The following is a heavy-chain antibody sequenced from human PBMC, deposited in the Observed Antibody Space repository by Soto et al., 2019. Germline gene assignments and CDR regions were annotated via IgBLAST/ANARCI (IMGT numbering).Heavy chain of an antibody. J-gene: IGHJ6*02. Sequence: GGSLRLSCAASGFTFSSYAMSWVRQAPGKGLEWVSAISGSGGSTYYADSVKGRFTISRDNSKNTLYLQMNSLRAEDTAVYYCAKRCLRGGYYYGMDVWGQGTTVTVSS. CDR2: ISGSGGST. D-gene: IGHD5-12*01. CDR3: AKRCLRGGYYYGMDV. CDR1: GFTFSSYA. V-gene: IGHV3-23*01.